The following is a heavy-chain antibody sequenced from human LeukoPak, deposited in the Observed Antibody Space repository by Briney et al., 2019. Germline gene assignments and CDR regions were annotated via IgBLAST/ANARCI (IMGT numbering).Heavy chain of an antibody. D-gene: IGHD3-22*01. Sequence: GGSLRLSCAAFGFTFSTYAMNWVRQAPGKGPEWVSAISGSGGSTYYADSVKGRFTISRDNSKNTLYLQMNSLRAEDTAVYYCAKDLVVAPRWGQGTLVTVSS. CDR1: GFTFSTYA. CDR2: ISGSGGST. CDR3: AKDLVVAPR. V-gene: IGHV3-23*01. J-gene: IGHJ4*02.